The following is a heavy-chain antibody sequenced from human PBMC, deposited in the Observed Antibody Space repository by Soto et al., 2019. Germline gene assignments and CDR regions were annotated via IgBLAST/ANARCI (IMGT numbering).Heavy chain of an antibody. D-gene: IGHD6-6*01. Sequence: SETRSLTCAVYGGSFSGYYWSWIRQPPGKGLEWIGEINHSGSTNYNPSLKSRVTISVDTSKNQFSLKLSSVTAADTAVYYCARGVAARPYDYWGQGTLVTVSS. CDR1: GGSFSGYY. CDR2: INHSGST. CDR3: ARGVAARPYDY. J-gene: IGHJ4*02. V-gene: IGHV4-34*01.